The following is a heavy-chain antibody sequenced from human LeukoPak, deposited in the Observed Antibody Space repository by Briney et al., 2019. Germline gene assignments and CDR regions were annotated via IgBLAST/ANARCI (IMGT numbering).Heavy chain of an antibody. J-gene: IGHJ3*02. D-gene: IGHD3-10*01. CDR2: ISAYNGNT. V-gene: IGHV1-18*01. CDR1: GYTFTIYG. CDR3: ARSGSYYNGNAFDI. Sequence: ASVKVSCKASGYTFTIYGISWLRQAPGQGLEWMGWISAYNGNTNYSQKLQGRVTMTTDTSTSTAYMDLRSLRSDDTAVYYCARSGSYYNGNAFDIWGQGTMVTVSS.